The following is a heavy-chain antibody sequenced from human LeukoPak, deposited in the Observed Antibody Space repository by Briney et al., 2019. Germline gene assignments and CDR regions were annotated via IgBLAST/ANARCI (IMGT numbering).Heavy chain of an antibody. Sequence: PSETLSLTCTVSGGSISTYYWSWIRQPPGKGLEWIGYIYHSGSTNYNPSLKSRVAISVDTSKNQFSLKLSSVTAADTAVYYCASVRYFDWLSSLYVDDAFDIWGQGTMVTVSS. D-gene: IGHD3-9*01. CDR3: ASVRYFDWLSSLYVDDAFDI. CDR1: GGSISTYY. J-gene: IGHJ3*02. V-gene: IGHV4-59*12. CDR2: IYHSGST.